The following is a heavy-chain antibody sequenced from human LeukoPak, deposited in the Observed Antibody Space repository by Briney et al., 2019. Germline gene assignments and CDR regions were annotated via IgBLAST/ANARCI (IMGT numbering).Heavy chain of an antibody. CDR3: GREIAAAGTNWFDP. V-gene: IGHV1-69*04. Sequence: SVKVSCKASGGTFSSYAISWVRQAPGQGLEWMGRIIPILGIANYAQKFQGRVTITADKPTSTAYMELSSLRSDDTAVYYCGREIAAAGTNWFDPWGQGTLVTVSS. J-gene: IGHJ5*02. CDR2: IIPILGIA. CDR1: GGTFSSYA. D-gene: IGHD6-13*01.